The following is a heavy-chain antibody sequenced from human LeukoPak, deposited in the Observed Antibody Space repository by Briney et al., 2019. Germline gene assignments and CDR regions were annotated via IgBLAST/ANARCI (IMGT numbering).Heavy chain of an antibody. CDR3: AKGAYCSGGRCYLGDLDY. D-gene: IGHD2-15*01. V-gene: IGHV3-53*01. CDR2: IYSDNT. J-gene: IGHJ4*02. Sequence: PGGSLRLSCTVSGFTLSSNSMSRVRQAQGRGLEWVSFIYSDNTHYSNTGKGRFTISTDNSKNTLYLQMNSLRAEDTAVYYCAKGAYCSGGRCYLGDLDYWGQGTLVTVSS. CDR1: GFTLSSNS.